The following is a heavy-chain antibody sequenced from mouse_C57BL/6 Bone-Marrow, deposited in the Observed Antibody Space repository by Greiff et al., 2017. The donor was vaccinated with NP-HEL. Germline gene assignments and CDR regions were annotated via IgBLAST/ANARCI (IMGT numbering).Heavy chain of an antibody. Sequence: VKLVESGPELVKPGASVKISCKASGYAFSSSWMNWVKQRPGKGLEWIGRIYPGDGDTNYNGKFKGKATLTADKSSSTAYMQLSSLTSEDAAVYFCARRAGYYFDYWGKGTTLTVSS. CDR2: IYPGDGDT. CDR3: ARRAGYYFDY. V-gene: IGHV1-82*01. D-gene: IGHD3-3*01. J-gene: IGHJ2*01. CDR1: GYAFSSSW.